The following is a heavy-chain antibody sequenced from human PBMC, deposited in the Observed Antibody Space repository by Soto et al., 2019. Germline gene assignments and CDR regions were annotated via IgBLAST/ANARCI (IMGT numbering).Heavy chain of an antibody. CDR1: GFTFSSYA. CDR3: ATEHGWGRQRDY. D-gene: IGHD7-27*01. Sequence: QVQLVESGGGVVQPGRSLRLSCAASGFTFSSYAMHWVRQAPGKGLEWVAVISYDGSNKYYADSVKGRFTISRDNSKNXXXLQXNXXRAXXTAXXYCATEHGWGRQRDYWGQGTLVTVSS. V-gene: IGHV3-30-3*01. CDR2: ISYDGSNK. J-gene: IGHJ4*02.